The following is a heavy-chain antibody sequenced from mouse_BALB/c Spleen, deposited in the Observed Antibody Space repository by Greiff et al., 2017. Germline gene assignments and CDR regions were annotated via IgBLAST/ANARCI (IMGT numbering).Heavy chain of an antibody. V-gene: IGHV1S22*01. CDR2: IYPGSGST. Sequence: LQQPGSELVRPGASVTLSCKASGYTFTSYWMHWVKQRHGQGLEWIGNIYPGSGSTNYDEKFKSKGTLTVDTSSSTAYMHLSSLTSEDSAVYYCTRSHPHYYAMDYWGQGTSVTVSS. J-gene: IGHJ4*01. CDR1: GYTFTSYW. CDR3: TRSHPHYYAMDY.